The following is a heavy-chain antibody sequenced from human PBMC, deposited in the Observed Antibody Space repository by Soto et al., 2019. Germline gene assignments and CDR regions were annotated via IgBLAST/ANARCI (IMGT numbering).Heavy chain of an antibody. D-gene: IGHD3-16*01. CDR1: GGSFNTYS. CDR2: IIPMFRNA. Sequence: QVQLVQSGSEVQKPGSSVKVSCRASGGSFNTYSINWVRQAPGQGLEWIGGIIPMFRNANYAQKFKGRGTXTXXASASSVPMQLSSLPSEDTAAYLWARLLGTAPRADWGQGPLVTVSS. V-gene: IGHV1-69*05. J-gene: IGHJ4*02. CDR3: ARLLGTAPRAD.